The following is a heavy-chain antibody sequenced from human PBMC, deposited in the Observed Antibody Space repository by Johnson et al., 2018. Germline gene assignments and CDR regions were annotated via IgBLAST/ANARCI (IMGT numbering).Heavy chain of an antibody. Sequence: VQLQESGGGLVQPGGSLRLSCAASGFPFSSYWMHWVSQVPGKGLVWVSRGNSDGTRIRYADSVKGRFTICRDNAQNTLHLQMNSLRAEDTAVYYCYYASYYYGMDVWGQGTTVTVSS. D-gene: IGHD3-3*01. CDR1: GFPFSSYW. CDR3: YYASYYYGMDV. V-gene: IGHV3-74*01. CDR2: GNSDGTRI. J-gene: IGHJ6*01.